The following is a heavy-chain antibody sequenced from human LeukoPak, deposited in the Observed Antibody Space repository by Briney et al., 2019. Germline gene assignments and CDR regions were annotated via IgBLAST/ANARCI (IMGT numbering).Heavy chain of an antibody. D-gene: IGHD6-19*01. CDR2: IYYSGST. Sequence: SETLFLQCTVSGGSISSYYWSWIRQPPGKGLEWIGYIYYSGSTNYNPSLKSRVTISVGTSKNQFSLKLSSVTAADTAVYYCARHGAPQWLVRVGVYFDHWGQGTLVTVSS. CDR1: GGSISSYY. V-gene: IGHV4-59*08. J-gene: IGHJ4*02. CDR3: ARHGAPQWLVRVGVYFDH.